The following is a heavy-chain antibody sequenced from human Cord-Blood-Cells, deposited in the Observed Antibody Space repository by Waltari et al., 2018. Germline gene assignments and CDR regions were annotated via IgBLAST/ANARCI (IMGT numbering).Heavy chain of an antibody. D-gene: IGHD1-7*01. J-gene: IGHJ4*02. CDR1: GFTFSSYA. Sequence: EVQLLESGGGLVQPGGSLRLSCAASGFTFSSYAMRWVRQAPGKGLEWVSAISGSGGSTYYADSVKGRFTISRDNSKNTLYLQMNSLRAEDTAVYYCAKDFLFTGTTDYWGQGTLVTVSS. CDR2: ISGSGGST. CDR3: AKDFLFTGTTDY. V-gene: IGHV3-23*01.